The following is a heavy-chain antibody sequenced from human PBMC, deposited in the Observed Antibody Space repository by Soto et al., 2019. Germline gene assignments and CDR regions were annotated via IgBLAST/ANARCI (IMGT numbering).Heavy chain of an antibody. CDR1: GGTFSSYA. V-gene: IGHV1-69*01. D-gene: IGHD5-12*01. Sequence: QVQLVQSGAEVKKPGSSVKVSCKASGGTFSSYAIRWVRQAPGQGLEWMGGIIPIFGTANYAQKFQGRVTITADESTSTAYMELNSLRSEDTAVYYCARPNLYNGYNYPLGYWGQGTLVTVSS. CDR3: ARPNLYNGYNYPLGY. CDR2: IIPIFGTA. J-gene: IGHJ4*02.